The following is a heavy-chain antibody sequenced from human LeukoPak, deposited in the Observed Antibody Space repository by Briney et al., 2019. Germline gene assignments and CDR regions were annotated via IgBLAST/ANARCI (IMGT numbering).Heavy chain of an antibody. Sequence: GGSLRLSCAASGFTFDDYAIHWVRQAPGKGLEWVSSISWNSGSIGYADSVKGRFTIPRDNAKNTLYLQMNSLRAEDTAVYYCARSMVTIPIPGGYWGQGTLVTVSS. J-gene: IGHJ4*02. D-gene: IGHD5-24*01. CDR1: GFTFDDYA. CDR2: ISWNSGSI. V-gene: IGHV3-9*01. CDR3: ARSMVTIPIPGGY.